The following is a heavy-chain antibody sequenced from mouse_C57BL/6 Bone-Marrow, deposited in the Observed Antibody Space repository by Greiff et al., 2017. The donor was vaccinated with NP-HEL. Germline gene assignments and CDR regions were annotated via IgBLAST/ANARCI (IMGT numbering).Heavy chain of an antibody. CDR2: IYPRSGNT. J-gene: IGHJ4*01. Sequence: QVQLQQSGAELARPGASVKLSCKASGYTFTSYGISWVKQRTGQGLEWIGEIYPRSGNTYYDEKFKGKATLTAAKSSSTAYMTLRSLTSDDSAVYFCARSCGSRGMGYGRQETSVTVST. CDR1: GYTFTSYG. V-gene: IGHV1-81*01. CDR3: ARSCGSRGMGY. D-gene: IGHD1-1*01.